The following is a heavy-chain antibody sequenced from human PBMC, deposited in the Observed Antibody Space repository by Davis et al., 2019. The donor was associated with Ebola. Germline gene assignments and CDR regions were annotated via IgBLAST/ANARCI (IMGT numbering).Heavy chain of an antibody. V-gene: IGHV3-7*01. CDR3: ARGWSYPGC. Sequence: GESLKISCAASGFTFTNAWMSWVRQAPGKGLEWVASVKQDGSEMNYVDSVKGRFTISRDNTKNSLYLQMNSLRAEDTAVYYCARGWSYPGCWGQGTLVTVSS. CDR2: VKQDGSEM. J-gene: IGHJ4*02. D-gene: IGHD1-26*01. CDR1: GFTFTNAW.